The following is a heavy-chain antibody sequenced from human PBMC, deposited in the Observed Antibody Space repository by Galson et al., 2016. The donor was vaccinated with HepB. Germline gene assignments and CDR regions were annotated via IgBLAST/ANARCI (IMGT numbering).Heavy chain of an antibody. CDR2: IYSSGST. CDR3: ARHGATRFPARNSEWYTPYAMDV. Sequence: SETLSLTCTVSGGSISSSNYYWGWIRQPPGKGLEWIGSIYSSGSTYYNPSLKSRVTMSVDTSKKEFSLKLRSVTATDTAVYYCARHGATRFPARNSEWYTPYAMDVWGQGTTVTVSS. V-gene: IGHV4-39*01. J-gene: IGHJ6*02. D-gene: IGHD3-3*01. CDR1: GGSISSSNYY.